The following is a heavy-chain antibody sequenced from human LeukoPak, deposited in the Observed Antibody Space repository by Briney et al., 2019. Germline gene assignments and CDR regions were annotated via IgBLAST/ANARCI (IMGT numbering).Heavy chain of an antibody. V-gene: IGHV3-21*01. CDR2: ISSSSSYI. J-gene: IGHJ4*02. CDR1: GFTFSSYS. CDR3: ARSQSSSLIDY. Sequence: PGGSLRLSCAASGFTFSSYSMNWVRQAPGKGLEWVSSISSSSSYIYYADSVKGRFTISRDNAKNSPYLQMNSLTVEDTAVYYCARSQSSSLIDYWGQGTLVTVSS. D-gene: IGHD6-13*01.